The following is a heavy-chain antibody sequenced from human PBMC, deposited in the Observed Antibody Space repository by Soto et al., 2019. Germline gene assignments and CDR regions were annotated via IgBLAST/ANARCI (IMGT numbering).Heavy chain of an antibody. D-gene: IGHD4-17*01. CDR1: GYTFTSYG. CDR3: ARGSLFTVRYYYGMDV. CDR2: ISAYNGNT. V-gene: IGHV1-18*04. Sequence: SSVKVSCKASGYTFTSYGISWVRQAPGQGLEWMGWISAYNGNTNYAQKLQGRVTMTTDTSTSTAYMELRSLRSDDTAVYYCARGSLFTVRYYYGMDVWGQGTPVTVSS. J-gene: IGHJ6*02.